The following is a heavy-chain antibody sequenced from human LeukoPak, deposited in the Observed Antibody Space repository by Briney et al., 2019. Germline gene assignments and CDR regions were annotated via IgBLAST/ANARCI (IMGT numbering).Heavy chain of an antibody. CDR3: ARGGYHNYYYDSSGYYPTSIDY. J-gene: IGHJ4*02. Sequence: SETLSLTCTVSGGSIGSYYWSWIRQPPGKGLEWIGYIYYSGSTNYNPSLKSRVTISVDTSKNQFSLKLSSVTAADTAVYYCARGGYHNYYYDSSGYYPTSIDYWGQGTLVTVSS. CDR2: IYYSGST. V-gene: IGHV4-59*08. CDR1: GGSIGSYY. D-gene: IGHD3-22*01.